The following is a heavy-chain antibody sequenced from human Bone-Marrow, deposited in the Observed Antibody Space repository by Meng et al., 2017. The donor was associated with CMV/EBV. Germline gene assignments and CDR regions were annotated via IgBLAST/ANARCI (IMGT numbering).Heavy chain of an antibody. J-gene: IGHJ4*01. CDR1: GFTCSSYG. CDR2: IKQDGSEK. CDR3: ARDREYYDSSGYYRFDY. Sequence: GGSLRLSCAASGFTCSSYGMHWVRQAPGKGLEWVANIKQDGSEKYYVDSVKGRFTISRENAKNSLYLQMNSLRAEDTAVYYCARDREYYDSSGYYRFDYWGQGTLVPVSS. D-gene: IGHD3-22*01. V-gene: IGHV3-7*01.